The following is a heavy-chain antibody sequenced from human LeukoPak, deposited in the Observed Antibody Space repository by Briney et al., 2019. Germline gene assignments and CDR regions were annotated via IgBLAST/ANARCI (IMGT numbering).Heavy chain of an antibody. Sequence: GRSLRLSCAASGFTFSSYGMHWVRQAPGKGLEWVAVIWYDGSNKYYADSVKGRFTIFRDNSKNTLYLQMNSPRAEDTAVYYCARDRASRDGYNAPLFDYWGQGTLVTVSS. J-gene: IGHJ4*02. D-gene: IGHD5-24*01. V-gene: IGHV3-33*01. CDR1: GFTFSSYG. CDR2: IWYDGSNK. CDR3: ARDRASRDGYNAPLFDY.